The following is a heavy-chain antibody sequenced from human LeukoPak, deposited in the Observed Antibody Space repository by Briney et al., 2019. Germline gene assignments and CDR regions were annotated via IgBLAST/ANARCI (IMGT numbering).Heavy chain of an antibody. CDR1: GGSFSGYY. CDR3: ARDISAPSFYYYYGMDV. CDR2: INHSGST. J-gene: IGHJ6*02. D-gene: IGHD2-2*01. V-gene: IGHV4-34*01. Sequence: SETLSLTCAVYGGSFSGYYWSWIRQPPGKGLEWIGEINHSGSTNYNPSLKSRVTISVDTSKNQFSLKLSSVTAADTAVYYCARDISAPSFYYYYGMDVWGQGTTVTVSS.